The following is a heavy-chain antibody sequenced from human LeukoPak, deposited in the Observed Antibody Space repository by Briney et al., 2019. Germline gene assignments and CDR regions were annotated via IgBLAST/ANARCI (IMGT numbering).Heavy chain of an antibody. CDR3: ARDSVLWFGELLYGMDV. V-gene: IGHV4-4*07. CDR2: IYTSGST. J-gene: IGHJ6*02. Sequence: SETLSLTCTVSGGSISSYYWSWIRQPAGKGLEWIGRIYTSGSTNYNPSLKSRVTMSVDASKNQFSLKLSSVTAADTAVYYCARDSVLWFGELLYGMDVWGQGTTVTVSS. CDR1: GGSISSYY. D-gene: IGHD3-10*01.